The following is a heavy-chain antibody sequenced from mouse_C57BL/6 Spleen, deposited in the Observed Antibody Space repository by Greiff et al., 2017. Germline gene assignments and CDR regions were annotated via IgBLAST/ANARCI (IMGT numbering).Heavy chain of an antibody. Sequence: LQQSGAELVRPGASVKMSCKASGYTFTSYYMHWVKQTPRQGLEWIGAIYPGNGDTSYNQKFKGKATLTVDKSSSTAYMQLSSLTSEDSAVYVCAREGPRYYGSSGGFAYWGQGTLVTVAA. CDR2: IYPGNGDT. V-gene: IGHV1-12*01. D-gene: IGHD1-1*01. CDR1: GYTFTSYY. J-gene: IGHJ3*01. CDR3: AREGPRYYGSSGGFAY.